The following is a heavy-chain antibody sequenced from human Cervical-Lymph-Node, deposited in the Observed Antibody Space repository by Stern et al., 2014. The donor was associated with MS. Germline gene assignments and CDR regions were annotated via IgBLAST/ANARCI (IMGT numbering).Heavy chain of an antibody. CDR2: ISTKTGSA. Sequence: VQLVESGAEVERPGASVKVSCKASGYTFTAYSLHWVRQAPGQGLEWMGWISTKTGSATYAQKFQDRVTRTRDTSINTGYMEVSSLRSDDTAVYYCARDRGSYSDYWGQGTLVAVSS. D-gene: IGHD1-26*01. CDR3: ARDRGSYSDY. J-gene: IGHJ4*02. CDR1: GYTFTAYS. V-gene: IGHV1-2*02.